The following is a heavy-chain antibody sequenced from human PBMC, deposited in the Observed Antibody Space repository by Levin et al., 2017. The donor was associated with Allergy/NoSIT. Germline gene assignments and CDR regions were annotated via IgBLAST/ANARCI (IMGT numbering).Heavy chain of an antibody. CDR3: ARETYDDSARYLGIDH. Sequence: SQTLSLTCSVSGGSINHYYWTWIRQPPGKGLERVGFIYSSGSTNYNPSLKNRVTISVDTSRNQFFLKLTSVTPADTAVYFCARETYDDSARYLGIDHWGQGTLVTVSS. D-gene: IGHD3-22*01. J-gene: IGHJ4*02. V-gene: IGHV4-59*01. CDR2: IYSSGST. CDR1: GGSINHYY.